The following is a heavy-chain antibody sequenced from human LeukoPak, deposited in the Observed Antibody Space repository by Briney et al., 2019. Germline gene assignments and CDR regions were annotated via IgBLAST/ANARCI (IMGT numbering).Heavy chain of an antibody. Sequence: GGSLRLSCAASGFTFSSYGMHWVRQAPGKGLEWVAVIPYDGSNKYYADSVKGRFTISRDNSKNTLYLQMNSLRAEDTAVYYCAKDVRYYYGSGSYPDYWGQGTLVTVSS. J-gene: IGHJ4*02. CDR1: GFTFSSYG. CDR2: IPYDGSNK. V-gene: IGHV3-30*18. D-gene: IGHD3-10*01. CDR3: AKDVRYYYGSGSYPDY.